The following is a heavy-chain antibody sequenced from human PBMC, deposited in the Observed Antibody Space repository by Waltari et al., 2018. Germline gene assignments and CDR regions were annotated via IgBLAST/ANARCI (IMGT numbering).Heavy chain of an antibody. CDR2: IYSGGST. J-gene: IGHJ3*02. CDR1: GFTFSSYA. V-gene: IGHV3-23*03. CDR3: AKDPHSISWSAAFDI. D-gene: IGHD6-13*01. Sequence: EVQLLESGGGLVQPGGSRRLSCAGSGFTFSSYAMSWVRQAPGKGLEWVPVIYSGGSTYYADSVKGRFTISRDNSKNTLYLQMNSLRAEDTAVYYCAKDPHSISWSAAFDIWGQGTMVTVSS.